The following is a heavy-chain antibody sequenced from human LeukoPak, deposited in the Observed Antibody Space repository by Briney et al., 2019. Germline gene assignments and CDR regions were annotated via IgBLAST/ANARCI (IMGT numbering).Heavy chain of an antibody. CDR2: INSRGGNT. CDR1: GYMFTSYY. CDR3: ARVYDSSGYIKGVFDY. D-gene: IGHD3-22*01. J-gene: IGHJ4*02. V-gene: IGHV1-46*01. Sequence: GASVKVSCKASGYMFTSYYMHWVRQAPGQGLEWMGIINSRGGNTTYAQKFQGRVTMTRDTSTSTVYMELSSLRSEDTAVYYCARVYDSSGYIKGVFDYWGQGTLVTVSS.